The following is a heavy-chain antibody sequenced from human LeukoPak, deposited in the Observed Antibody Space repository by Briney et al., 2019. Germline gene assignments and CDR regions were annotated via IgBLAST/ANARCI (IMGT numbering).Heavy chain of an antibody. Sequence: GASVKVSCKASGGTFSSYAISWVRQAPGQGLEWMGGIISIFGTANYAQKFQGRVTITADESTSTAYMELSSLRSEDTAVYYCARDPGPGELELQLSPDSYFDYWGQGTLVTVSS. CDR1: GGTFSSYA. CDR3: ARDPGPGELELQLSPDSYFDY. V-gene: IGHV1-69*13. D-gene: IGHD1-7*01. CDR2: IISIFGTA. J-gene: IGHJ4*02.